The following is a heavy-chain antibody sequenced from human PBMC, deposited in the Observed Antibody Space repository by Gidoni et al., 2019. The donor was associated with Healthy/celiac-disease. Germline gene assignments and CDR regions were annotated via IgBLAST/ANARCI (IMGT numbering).Heavy chain of an antibody. V-gene: IGHV4-34*01. Sequence: QVQLQQWGAGLLKPSETLSLTCAVYGGSFSGYYWSWIRQPPGKGLEWIGEINHSGSTNYNPSLKSRVTLSVDTSKNQFSLKLSSVTAADTAVYYCASWAPFDYWGQGTLVTVSS. D-gene: IGHD3-16*01. CDR1: GGSFSGYY. J-gene: IGHJ4*02. CDR2: INHSGST. CDR3: ASWAPFDY.